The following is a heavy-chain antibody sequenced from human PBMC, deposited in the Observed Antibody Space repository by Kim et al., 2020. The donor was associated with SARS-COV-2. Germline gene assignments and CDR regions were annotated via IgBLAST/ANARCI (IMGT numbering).Heavy chain of an antibody. D-gene: IGHD2-21*02. CDR2: IYSGGGRT. J-gene: IGHJ3*02. V-gene: IGHV3-23*03. Sequence: GGSLRLSCAASGFTFSNSAMSWVRQAPGKGLEWVSVIYSGGGRTYYLNSVSGRFTISRDISKNALYLQMNTLRPDDTAVYYCARVLNYGGNSELHDAFDIWGQGTMVTVSS. CDR1: GFTFSNSA. CDR3: ARVLNYGGNSELHDAFDI.